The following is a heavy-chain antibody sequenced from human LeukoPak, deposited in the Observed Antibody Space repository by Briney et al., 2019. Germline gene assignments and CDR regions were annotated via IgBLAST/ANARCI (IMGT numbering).Heavy chain of an antibody. CDR3: AREEGYCSSTSCYKMGFRFDP. CDR2: IYYSGST. CDR1: GGSVSSGSYY. V-gene: IGHV4-61*01. J-gene: IGHJ5*02. D-gene: IGHD2-2*02. Sequence: SETLSLTCTVSGGSVSSGSYYWSWIRQPPGKGLEWIGYIYYSGSTNYNPSLKSRVTISVDTSKNQFSLKLSSVTATDTAVYYCAREEGYCSSTSCYKMGFRFDPWGQGTLVTVSS.